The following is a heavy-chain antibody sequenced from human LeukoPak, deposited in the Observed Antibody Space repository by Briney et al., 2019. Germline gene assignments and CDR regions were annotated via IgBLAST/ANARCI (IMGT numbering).Heavy chain of an antibody. Sequence: SETLSLTCTVSGGSISHYYWNWVREPPGRGLEWVGYIYFSGNTKYNPSLKSRATILIDTSRNQFSLRLRSVTAADTDMYYCARVAMSPPFYDDSTGYYRYFDSWGQGTLVTVSS. CDR2: IYFSGNT. CDR3: ARVAMSPPFYDDSTGYYRYFDS. CDR1: GGSISHYY. V-gene: IGHV4-59*01. J-gene: IGHJ4*02. D-gene: IGHD3-22*01.